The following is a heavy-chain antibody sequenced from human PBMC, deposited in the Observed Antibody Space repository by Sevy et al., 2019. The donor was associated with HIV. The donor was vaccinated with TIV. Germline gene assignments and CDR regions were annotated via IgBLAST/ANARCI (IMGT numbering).Heavy chain of an antibody. D-gene: IGHD2-8*01. CDR1: GFTFSKYC. J-gene: IGHJ4*02. CDR3: AREGCTKPHDY. Sequence: GGSLRLSCAASGFTFSKYCMSWVRQPPGKGLEWVSTLSFGCGEINYADSVKGRFTISRDNSNSSVYLQMNNLRPEDTAVYYCAREGCTKPHDYWGQGTLVTVSS. V-gene: IGHV3-23*01. CDR2: LSFGCGEI.